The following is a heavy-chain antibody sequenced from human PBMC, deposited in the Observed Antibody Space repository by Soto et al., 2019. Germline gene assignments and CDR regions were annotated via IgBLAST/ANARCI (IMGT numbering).Heavy chain of an antibody. CDR2: IIPILGIA. CDR1: GGTFSSYT. Sequence: QVQLVQSGAEVKKPGSSVKVSCKASGGTFSSYTISWVRQAPGQGLEWMGRIIPILGIANYAQKFQGRVTITADKPTSTAYMEQSSLRSEDTAVYYCARDQRSDIVVVPAAYDAFDIWGQGTMVTVSS. CDR3: ARDQRSDIVVVPAAYDAFDI. D-gene: IGHD2-2*01. J-gene: IGHJ3*02. V-gene: IGHV1-69*08.